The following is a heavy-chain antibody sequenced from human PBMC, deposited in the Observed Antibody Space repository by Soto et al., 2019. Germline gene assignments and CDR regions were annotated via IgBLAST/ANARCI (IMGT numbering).Heavy chain of an antibody. V-gene: IGHV3-53*01. D-gene: IGHD6-19*01. CDR3: AREGWSYYYYGMDV. CDR1: GFTVSSNY. J-gene: IGHJ6*02. Sequence: HPGGSLRLSCAASGFTVSSNYMSWVRQAPGKGLEWVSVIYSGGSTYYADSVKGRFTISRDNSKNTLYLQMNSLRAEDTAVYYCAREGWSYYYYGMDVWGQGTTVTVSS. CDR2: IYSGGST.